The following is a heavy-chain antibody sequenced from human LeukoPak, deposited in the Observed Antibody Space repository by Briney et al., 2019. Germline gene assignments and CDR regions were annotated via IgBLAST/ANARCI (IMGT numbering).Heavy chain of an antibody. CDR3: ARQWSSGWSFFDY. CDR2: IYPGDSDT. Sequence: PGESLKISCKGSGYIFTTYWIGWVRQMPGKGLEWMGIIYPGDSDTRYSPSFQGQVTISADKSISTAYLQWSSLKASDTAMYYCARQWSSGWSFFDYRGQGTLVTVSS. D-gene: IGHD6-19*01. V-gene: IGHV5-51*01. CDR1: GYIFTTYW. J-gene: IGHJ4*02.